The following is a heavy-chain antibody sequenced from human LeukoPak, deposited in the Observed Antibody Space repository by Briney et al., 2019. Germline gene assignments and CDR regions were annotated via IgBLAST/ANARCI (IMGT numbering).Heavy chain of an antibody. V-gene: IGHV4-30-4*01. CDR2: IYYSGST. Sequence: PSQTLSLTCTVSGGFIISGGYYWSWIRHPPGKGLEWIGYIYYSGSTDYNPSLKSRAVISVDTSKNQFFLKLRSVTAADTAVYYCARELRDGYNEYYFDYWGQGALVTVSS. D-gene: IGHD5-24*01. CDR1: GGFIISGGYY. J-gene: IGHJ4*02. CDR3: ARELRDGYNEYYFDY.